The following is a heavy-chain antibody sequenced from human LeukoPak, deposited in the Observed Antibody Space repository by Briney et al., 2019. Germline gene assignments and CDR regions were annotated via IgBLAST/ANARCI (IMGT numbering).Heavy chain of an antibody. V-gene: IGHV3-20*04. CDR3: ARDGRFGELTH. J-gene: IGHJ4*02. Sequence: GGSLRLSCAASGFTFDDYGMSWVRQAPGKGLEWVSGINWNGGSTGYADSVKGRFTISKDNAKNSLYLQMNSLRAEDTAIYYCARDGRFGELTHWGQGTLVTVSS. D-gene: IGHD3-10*01. CDR2: INWNGGST. CDR1: GFTFDDYG.